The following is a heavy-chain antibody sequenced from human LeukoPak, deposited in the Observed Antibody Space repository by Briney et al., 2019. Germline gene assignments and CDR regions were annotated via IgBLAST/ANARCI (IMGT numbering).Heavy chain of an antibody. Sequence: PSETLSLTCQVSGDSIRTNSYYWAWIRQHPGAGLEWIGSVFYSGSTYYTPSLKSRVYISADPSKNSFSLKLTSVTAAVTAVYYCARQAGLDILAGYWFDLWGQGTLVSVS. D-gene: IGHD3-9*01. CDR1: GDSIRTNSYY. V-gene: IGHV4-39*01. CDR3: ARQAGLDILAGYWFDL. J-gene: IGHJ5*02. CDR2: VFYSGST.